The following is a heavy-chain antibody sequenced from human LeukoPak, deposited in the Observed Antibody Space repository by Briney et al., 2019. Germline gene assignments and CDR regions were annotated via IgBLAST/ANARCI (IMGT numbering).Heavy chain of an antibody. CDR2: IPTSSNI. CDR1: VFAFSSND. V-gene: IGHV3-48*01. J-gene: IGHJ5*02. Sequence: GGSLRLSCVGFVFAFSSNDVGWVRRAAGKELEDGAHIPTSSNIDYPDSMEGRFTIPRDDAKNSLYLQMNSLRVDDTAVYYCARVLGWGWFDAWGQGTPVTVSS. CDR3: ARVLGWGWFDA. D-gene: IGHD3-16*01.